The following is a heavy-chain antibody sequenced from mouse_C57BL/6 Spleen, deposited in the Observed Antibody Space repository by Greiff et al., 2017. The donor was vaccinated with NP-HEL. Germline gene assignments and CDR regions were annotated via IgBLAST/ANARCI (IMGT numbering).Heavy chain of an antibody. J-gene: IGHJ2*01. V-gene: IGHV1-55*01. D-gene: IGHD2-5*01. CDR2: IYPGSGST. CDR1: GYTFTSYW. Sequence: VQLQQSGAELVKPGASVKMSCKASGYTFTSYWITWVKQRPGQGLEWIGDIYPGSGSTNYNEKFKSKATLTVDTSSSTAYMQLSSLTSEDSAVYYCARRSSYYSNYLNYWGQGTTLTVSS. CDR3: ARRSSYYSNYLNY.